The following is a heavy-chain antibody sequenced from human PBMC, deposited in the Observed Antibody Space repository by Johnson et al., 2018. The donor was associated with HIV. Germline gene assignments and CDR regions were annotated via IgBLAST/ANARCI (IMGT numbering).Heavy chain of an antibody. CDR2: IKQDGSEK. CDR1: GFTFSSYG. D-gene: IGHD7-27*01. Sequence: VQLVESGGGVVQPGRSLRLSCAASGFTFSSYGMHWVRQAPGKGLEWVANIKQDGSEKYYVDSVKGRFTISRDNANNSLYLQMNSLRAEDTAVYYCAKDSANWGGAFDIWGQGTTVTVSS. J-gene: IGHJ3*02. CDR3: AKDSANWGGAFDI. V-gene: IGHV3-7*01.